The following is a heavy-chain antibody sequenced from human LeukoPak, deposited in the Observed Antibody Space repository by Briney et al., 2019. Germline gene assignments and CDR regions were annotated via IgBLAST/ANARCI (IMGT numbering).Heavy chain of an antibody. D-gene: IGHD3-10*01. V-gene: IGHV1-18*01. CDR2: ISAYNDDT. CDR3: ARDTALIITPGGSDY. J-gene: IGHJ4*02. CDR1: GYTFASYG. Sequence: ASVKVSCKASGYTFASYGISWVRQAPGQGLEWMGWISAYNDDTRYAQHLQGRVTLTTDTSTGTAYMELRSLTSDDTALYYCARDTALIITPGGSDYWGQGTLVTVSS.